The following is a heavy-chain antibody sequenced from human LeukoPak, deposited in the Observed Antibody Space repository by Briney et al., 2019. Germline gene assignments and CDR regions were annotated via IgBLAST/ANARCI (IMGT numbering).Heavy chain of an antibody. Sequence: KDGESLKISCKGSGYSFINYWIGWGRQMPGKGLEWMGIIYPGDSDTRYSPSFQGQVTISADKSSSTAYRQWSSLKASDTPMYYCVRGTGTNSIQGFDPWGQGALVSVSS. V-gene: IGHV5-51*01. CDR3: VRGTGTNSIQGFDP. D-gene: IGHD1/OR15-1a*01. CDR1: GYSFINYW. CDR2: IYPGDSDT. J-gene: IGHJ5*02.